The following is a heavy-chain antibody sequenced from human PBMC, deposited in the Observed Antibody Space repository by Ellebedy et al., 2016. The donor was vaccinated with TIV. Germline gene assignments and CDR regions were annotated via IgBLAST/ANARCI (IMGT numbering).Heavy chain of an antibody. J-gene: IGHJ5*02. CDR1: GYTFTGYY. Sequence: ASVKVSCKASGYTFTGYYMHWVRQAPGQGLEWMGWINPNSGGTNYAQKFQSRVTMTRDTSISTAYMELSRLRSDDTAVYYCARVDYYGSGSYYGPWGQGTLVAVSS. D-gene: IGHD3-10*01. V-gene: IGHV1-2*02. CDR2: INPNSGGT. CDR3: ARVDYYGSGSYYGP.